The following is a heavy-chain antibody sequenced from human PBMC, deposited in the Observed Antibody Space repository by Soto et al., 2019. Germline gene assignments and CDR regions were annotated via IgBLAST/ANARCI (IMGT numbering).Heavy chain of an antibody. CDR2: IYHSGST. J-gene: IGHJ4*02. V-gene: IGHV4-4*02. CDR1: SGSISSSNW. D-gene: IGHD6-13*01. Sequence: QVQLQESGPGLVKPSGTLSLTCAVSSGSISSSNWWSWVRQPPGQGLEWIGEIYHSGSTNYNPSLKSRVTISVDKSKNQFSLKLSSVTAADTAVYYCARANSLSSSWRGFDYWGQGTLVTVSS. CDR3: ARANSLSSSWRGFDY.